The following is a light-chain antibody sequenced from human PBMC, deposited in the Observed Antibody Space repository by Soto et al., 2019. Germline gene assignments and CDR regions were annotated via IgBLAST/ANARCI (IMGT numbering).Light chain of an antibody. CDR2: EGS. CDR3: CSYAGSSPYV. Sequence: QSALTQPASVSGSPGQSITISCTGNSSEVGSYNLVSWYQQHPGKAPKLMIYEGSKRPSGVSNRFSGSKSGNTASLKISGLQAEDGADYYCCSYAGSSPYVFGTGTKVTVL. V-gene: IGLV2-23*01. J-gene: IGLJ1*01. CDR1: SSEVGSYNL.